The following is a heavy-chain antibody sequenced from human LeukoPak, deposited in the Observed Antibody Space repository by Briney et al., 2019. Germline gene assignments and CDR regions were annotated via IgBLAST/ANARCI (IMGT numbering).Heavy chain of an antibody. D-gene: IGHD7-27*01. CDR3: ARNNWGIDD. Sequence: GGSLRLSCAASGFTFSSYSMNWVRQAPGKGLEWVSSISSSSSYIYYADSVKGRFTISRDNAENTLYLQMNSLRVEDTAMYFCARNNWGIDDWGQGTLVTVSS. CDR2: ISSSSSYI. V-gene: IGHV3-21*01. CDR1: GFTFSSYS. J-gene: IGHJ4*02.